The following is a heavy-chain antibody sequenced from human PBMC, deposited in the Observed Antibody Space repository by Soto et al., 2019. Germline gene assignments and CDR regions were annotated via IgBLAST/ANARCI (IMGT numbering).Heavy chain of an antibody. CDR2: MFYSGTT. CDR3: ARKEVGFNRLFEY. D-gene: IGHD3-22*01. J-gene: IGHJ4*02. Sequence: SETLSLTCTVSGGSIGSRGYWWGWIRLSPGKGPEWIVSMFYSGTTYYNPSLESRITISVDTPRNRFSLKLSSVTAADTALYYCARKEVGFNRLFEYWGQGTLVTVSS. CDR1: GGSIGSRGYW. V-gene: IGHV4-39*01.